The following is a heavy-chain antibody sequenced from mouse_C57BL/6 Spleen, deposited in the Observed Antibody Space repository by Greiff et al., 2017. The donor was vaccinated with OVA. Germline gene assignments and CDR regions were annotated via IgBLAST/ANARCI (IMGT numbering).Heavy chain of an antibody. Sequence: EVHLVESGGGLVKPGGSLKLSCAASGFTFSSYAMSWVRQTPEKRLEWVATISDGGSYTYYPDNVKGRFTISRDNAKNNLYLQMSHLKSEDTAMYYCARATPRYFDVWGTGTTVTVSS. J-gene: IGHJ1*03. CDR3: ARATPRYFDV. V-gene: IGHV5-4*01. CDR2: ISDGGSYT. CDR1: GFTFSSYA. D-gene: IGHD1-2*01.